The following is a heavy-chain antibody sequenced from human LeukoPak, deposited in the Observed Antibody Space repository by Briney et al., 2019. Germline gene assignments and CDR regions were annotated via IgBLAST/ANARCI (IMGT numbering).Heavy chain of an antibody. CDR2: IYYSGST. D-gene: IGHD5-12*01. V-gene: IGHV4-59*08. Sequence: SETLSLTCTVSGGSISSYYWSWIRQPPGKGLEWIGYIYYSGSTNYNPSLKSRVTISEDTSKNQFSLKLSSVTAADTAVYYCASLVATDDPYFDYWGQGTLVTVSS. CDR3: ASLVATDDPYFDY. CDR1: GGSISSYY. J-gene: IGHJ4*02.